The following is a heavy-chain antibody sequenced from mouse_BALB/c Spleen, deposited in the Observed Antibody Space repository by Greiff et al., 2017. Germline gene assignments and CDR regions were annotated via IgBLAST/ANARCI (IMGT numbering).Heavy chain of an antibody. J-gene: IGHJ2*01. Sequence: QVQLQQPGAELVRPGASVKLSCKASGYTFTSYWINWVKQRPGQGLEWIGNIYPSDSYTNYNQKFKDKATLTVDKSSSTAYMQLSSPTSEDSAVYYCRKGSYYFDYWGQGTTLTVSS. CDR2: IYPSDSYT. CDR3: RKGSYYFDY. D-gene: IGHD3-3*01. V-gene: IGHV1-69*02. CDR1: GYTFTSYW.